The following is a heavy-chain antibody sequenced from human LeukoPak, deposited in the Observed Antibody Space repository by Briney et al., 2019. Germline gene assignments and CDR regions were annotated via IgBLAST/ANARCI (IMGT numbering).Heavy chain of an antibody. CDR2: ISGSGGST. V-gene: IGHV3-23*01. Sequence: PGGSLRLSCAASGFTVSSNYMSWVRQAPGKGLEWVSAISGSGGSTYYADCVKGRFTISRDNSKNTLFLQMNSLRAEDTAVYYCAKDLGYCSSFSCPFDYWGQGTLVTVSS. J-gene: IGHJ4*02. CDR3: AKDLGYCSSFSCPFDY. CDR1: GFTVSSNY. D-gene: IGHD2-2*01.